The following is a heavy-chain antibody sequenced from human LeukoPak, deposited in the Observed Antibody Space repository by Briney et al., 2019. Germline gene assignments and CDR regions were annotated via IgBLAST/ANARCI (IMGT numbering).Heavy chain of an antibody. Sequence: SVTVSRKASGGTFSSYAFSWVRPAPARGREWMGGIILFFGTANYAQKFQGRVTITTDESTSTAYMELSSLRSEDTAVYYCARVLRGKYDFWSGYSHYYYYYMDVWGKGTTVTVSS. D-gene: IGHD3-3*01. CDR3: ARVLRGKYDFWSGYSHYYYYYMDV. CDR2: IILFFGTA. J-gene: IGHJ6*03. V-gene: IGHV1-69*05. CDR1: GGTFSSYA.